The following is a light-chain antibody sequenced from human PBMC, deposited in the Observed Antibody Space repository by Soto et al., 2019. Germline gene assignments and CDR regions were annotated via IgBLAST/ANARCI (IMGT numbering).Light chain of an antibody. V-gene: IGKV1-5*03. CDR1: RNIDSW. CDR3: QEFHSSSRT. CDR2: SAS. J-gene: IGKJ1*01. Sequence: DIRMTQSPSTLSASLGDRVTISCRASRNIDSWLAWYQQRPGGIPQLLIYSASNLQNGVPSRFGGSGSGTDFTLTINGLQPDDFATYYCQEFHSSSRTFGQGTRVDMK.